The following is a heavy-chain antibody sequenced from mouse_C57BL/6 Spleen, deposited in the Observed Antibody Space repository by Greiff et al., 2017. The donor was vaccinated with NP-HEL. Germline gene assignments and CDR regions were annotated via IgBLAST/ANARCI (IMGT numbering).Heavy chain of an antibody. CDR1: GYTFTSYW. Sequence: VQLQQPGAELVMPGASVKLSCKASGYTFTSYWMHWVKQRPGQGLEWIGEIDPSDSYTNYNQKFKGKSTLTVDKSSSTAYMQLSSLTSEDSAVYYCARRGNYGNFDVWGTGTTVTVSS. CDR2: IDPSDSYT. J-gene: IGHJ1*03. CDR3: ARRGNYGNFDV. V-gene: IGHV1-69*01.